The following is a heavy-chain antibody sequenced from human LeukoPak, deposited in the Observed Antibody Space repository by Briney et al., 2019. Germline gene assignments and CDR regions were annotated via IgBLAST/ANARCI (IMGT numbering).Heavy chain of an antibody. Sequence: PSETLSLTCTVSGGSISSSSYYWGWIRQPPGKGLEWIGSIYYSGSTYYNPSLKSRVTISVDTSKNQFSLKLSSVTAADTAVYYCARGRIAVAGINYFDYWGQGTLVTVSS. J-gene: IGHJ4*02. D-gene: IGHD6-19*01. CDR2: IYYSGST. CDR3: ARGRIAVAGINYFDY. CDR1: GGSISSSSYY. V-gene: IGHV4-39*07.